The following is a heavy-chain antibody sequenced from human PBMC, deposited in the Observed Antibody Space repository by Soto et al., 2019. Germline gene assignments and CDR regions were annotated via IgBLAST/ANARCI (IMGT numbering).Heavy chain of an antibody. CDR1: GYSFTTYG. D-gene: IGHD5-12*01. CDR2: TSSNNGKT. CDR3: ARTSVAQSEDYFDY. V-gene: IGHV1-18*01. Sequence: GASVKVSCKTSGYSFTTYGISWVRQAPEQGLEWMGWTSSNNGKTKYAQKFQGRVTMTTDKSTNTVHMELRSLRSGDTAVYYCARTSVAQSEDYFDYWGQGTLVTVSS. J-gene: IGHJ4*02.